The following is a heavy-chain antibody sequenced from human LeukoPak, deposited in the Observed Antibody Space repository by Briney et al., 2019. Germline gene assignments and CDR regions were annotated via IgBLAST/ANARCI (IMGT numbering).Heavy chain of an antibody. CDR2: IYYSGST. J-gene: IGHJ5*02. CDR3: ARLIEAYCGGDCYFNWFDP. V-gene: IGHV4-39*01. CDR1: AGSISSSTYY. Sequence: PSETLSLTCTVSAGSISSSTYYWGWIRQPPGKGLEWIGSIYYSGSTYYNPSLKSRVTISVDTSKNQFSLKLSSVTAADTAVYYCARLIEAYCGGDCYFNWFDPWGQGTLVTVSS. D-gene: IGHD2-21*02.